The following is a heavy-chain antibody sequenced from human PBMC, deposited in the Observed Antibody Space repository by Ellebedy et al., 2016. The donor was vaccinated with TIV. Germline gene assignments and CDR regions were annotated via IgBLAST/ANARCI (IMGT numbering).Heavy chain of an antibody. Sequence: AASVKVSCKASGYTFTSYDINWVPQATGQGLEWMGWMNPNSGNTGYAQKFQGRVTITRNTSISTAYMELSSLRSEDTAVYYCARVYGSGSYLYYYYGMDVWGQGTTVTVSS. J-gene: IGHJ6*02. D-gene: IGHD3-10*01. CDR2: MNPNSGNT. CDR3: ARVYGSGSYLYYYYGMDV. CDR1: GYTFTSYD. V-gene: IGHV1-8*03.